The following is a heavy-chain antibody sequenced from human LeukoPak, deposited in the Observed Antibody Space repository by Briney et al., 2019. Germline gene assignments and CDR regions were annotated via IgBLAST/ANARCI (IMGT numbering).Heavy chain of an antibody. CDR3: AKGSYYDSSGSFYFDY. Sequence: GGSLRLSCAASGFTFSSYAMSWVRQAPGKGLEWVSGISDSGGSTHYADSVKGRFTISRDNSKNTLYVQVNSLGTEDTAAYYCAKGSYYDSSGSFYFDYWGQGTLVTVSS. CDR2: ISDSGGST. CDR1: GFTFSSYA. V-gene: IGHV3-23*01. D-gene: IGHD3-22*01. J-gene: IGHJ4*02.